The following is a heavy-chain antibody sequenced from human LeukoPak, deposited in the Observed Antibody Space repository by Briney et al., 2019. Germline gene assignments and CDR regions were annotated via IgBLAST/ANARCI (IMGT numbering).Heavy chain of an antibody. Sequence: GASLRLSCAASGFTFSDYYMNWIRQAPAKGMESISYISGSGSDTNYADSVKGRCTISSDDARHALYLQMNSLTADDTAVYYCAITARIHEAWGQGTLVTGSS. CDR3: AITARIHEA. CDR2: ISGSGSDT. J-gene: IGHJ4*02. CDR1: GFTFSDYY. D-gene: IGHD1-14*01. V-gene: IGHV3-11*03.